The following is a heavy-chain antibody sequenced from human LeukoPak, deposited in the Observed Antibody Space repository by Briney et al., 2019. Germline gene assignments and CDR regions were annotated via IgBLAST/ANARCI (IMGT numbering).Heavy chain of an antibody. V-gene: IGHV3-74*01. D-gene: IGHD2-21*02. CDR1: GFTFSSYW. CDR2: INSDGSST. CDR3: ARDLPHNCGGDCPWVY. Sequence: QPGGSLRLSCAASGFTFSSYWMHWVRQPPGKGLVWVSHINSDGSSTSYADSVKGRFTISRDNAKNTLNLQMNSLRAEDTAVYYCARDLPHNCGGDCPWVYWGQGTLVTVSS. J-gene: IGHJ4*02.